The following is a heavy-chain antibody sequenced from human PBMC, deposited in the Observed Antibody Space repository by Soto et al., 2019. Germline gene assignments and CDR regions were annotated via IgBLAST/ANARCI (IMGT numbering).Heavy chain of an antibody. CDR3: AKDYYYDTSYGMDV. J-gene: IGHJ6*02. Sequence: HPGGSLRLSCAASGFTFSSYAMSWVRQAPGKGLEWVSAISGSGGSTYYADSVKGRFTISRDNSKNTLYLQMNSLRAEDTAVYYCAKDYYYDTSYGMDVWGQGTTVTVSS. D-gene: IGHD3-22*01. CDR1: GFTFSSYA. CDR2: ISGSGGST. V-gene: IGHV3-23*01.